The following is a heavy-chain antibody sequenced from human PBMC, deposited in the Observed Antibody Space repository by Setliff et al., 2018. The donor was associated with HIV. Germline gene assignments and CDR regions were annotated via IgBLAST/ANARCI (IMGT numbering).Heavy chain of an antibody. CDR3: ARDQTGVAAAAFGGGSAWSDEGFDI. Sequence: ASVKVSCKTSGGTLSNYVITWVRQAPGQGLEWMGMIIPMYNIPAYAQKFQGRFTFTADESTSTAYMELSSLSSEDTAVYYCARDQTGVAAAAFGGGSAWSDEGFDIWGQGTMVTVSS. CDR1: GGTLSNYV. D-gene: IGHD6-13*01. V-gene: IGHV1-69*13. CDR2: IIPMYNIP. J-gene: IGHJ3*02.